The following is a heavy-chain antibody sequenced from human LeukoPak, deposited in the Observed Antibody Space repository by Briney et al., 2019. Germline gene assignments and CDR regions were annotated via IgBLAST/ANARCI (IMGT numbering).Heavy chain of an antibody. J-gene: IGHJ5*02. CDR2: ISSSSSYI. Sequence: PGGSLRLSCAASGFTFSSYSMNWVRQAPGKGREWVSSISSSSSYIYYADSVKGRFTISRDNAKNSLYLQMNSLRAEDTAVYYCARDRAIAAAGPNWFDPWGQGTLVTVSS. CDR1: GFTFSSYS. V-gene: IGHV3-21*01. CDR3: ARDRAIAAAGPNWFDP. D-gene: IGHD6-13*01.